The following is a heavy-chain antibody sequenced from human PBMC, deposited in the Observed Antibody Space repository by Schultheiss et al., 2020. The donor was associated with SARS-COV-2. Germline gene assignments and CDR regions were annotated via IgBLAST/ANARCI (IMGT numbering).Heavy chain of an antibody. CDR1: GGTFSSYA. CDR2: IIPILGIA. V-gene: IGHV1-69*04. J-gene: IGHJ4*02. CDR3: ARGGPDYYDSSGLLPFDY. D-gene: IGHD3-22*01. Sequence: SVKVSCKASGGTFSSYAISWVRQAPGQGLEWMGRIIPILGIANYAQKFQGRVTITADKSTSTAYMELSSLRSEDTAVYYCARGGPDYYDSSGLLPFDYWGQGTLVTVSS.